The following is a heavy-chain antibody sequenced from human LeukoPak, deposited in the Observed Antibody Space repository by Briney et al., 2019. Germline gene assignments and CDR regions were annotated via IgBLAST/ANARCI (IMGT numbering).Heavy chain of an antibody. CDR2: FNHSGST. CDR1: GGSISSYY. Sequence: SETLSLTCTVSGGSISSYYWSWIRQPPGKGLEWIGEFNHSGSTNYNPSLKSRVTISVDTSKNQFSLKLSSVTAADTAVYYCARFPDEILTGENRYYYYGMDVWGQGTTVTVSS. CDR3: ARFPDEILTGENRYYYYGMDV. V-gene: IGHV4-34*01. J-gene: IGHJ6*02. D-gene: IGHD3-9*01.